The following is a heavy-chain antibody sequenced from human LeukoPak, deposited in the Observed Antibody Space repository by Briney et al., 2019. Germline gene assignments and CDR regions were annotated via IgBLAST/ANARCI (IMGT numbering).Heavy chain of an antibody. J-gene: IGHJ4*02. V-gene: IGHV3-23*01. CDR3: AKRGPNYYFDY. CDR1: EFTFSSSA. D-gene: IGHD4/OR15-4a*01. CDR2: TGIGT. Sequence: PGGSLRLSCAASEFTFSSSAMSWVRQAPGEGLEWVSTTGIGTYYADSVKGRFTISRDNSKNTLYLQMNSLRAEDTAVYYCAKRGPNYYFDYWGQGTLVTVSS.